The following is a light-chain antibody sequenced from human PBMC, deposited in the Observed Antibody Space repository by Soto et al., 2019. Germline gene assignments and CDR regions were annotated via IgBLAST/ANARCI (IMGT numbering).Light chain of an antibody. CDR3: QQYGSSPLT. CDR1: QSVSSY. CDR2: DAS. V-gene: IGKV3-20*01. J-gene: IGKJ4*01. Sequence: EIGLTQSPATLSLSPGERATLSCRASQSVSSYLAWYQQKPGQAPRLLIYDASNRATGIPARFSGSGSGTDFTLTISRLEPEDFAVYYCQQYGSSPLTFGGGTKVDNK.